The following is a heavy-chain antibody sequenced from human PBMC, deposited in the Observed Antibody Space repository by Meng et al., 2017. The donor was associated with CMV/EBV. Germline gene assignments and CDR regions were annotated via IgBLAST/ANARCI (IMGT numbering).Heavy chain of an antibody. Sequence: GGSLRLSCAASGFTFSSYSMNWVRQAPGKGLEWVPSISSSSSYIYYADSVKGRFTISRDNAKNSLYLQMNSLRAEDTAVYYCARMEGYCSSTSCNYYYGMDVWGQGTTVTVSS. D-gene: IGHD2-2*01. CDR1: GFTFSSYS. J-gene: IGHJ6*02. CDR3: ARMEGYCSSTSCNYYYGMDV. V-gene: IGHV3-21*01. CDR2: ISSSSSYI.